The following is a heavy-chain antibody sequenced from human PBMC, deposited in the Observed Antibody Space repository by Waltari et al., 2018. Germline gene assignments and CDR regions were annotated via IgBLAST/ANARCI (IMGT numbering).Heavy chain of an antibody. V-gene: IGHV3-48*03. CDR1: GFTFSSYE. D-gene: IGHD6-13*01. J-gene: IGHJ4*02. CDR3: ARWSSSWFY. Sequence: EVQLVESGGGLVQPGGSLRLSCAASGFTFSSYEVNWVRQAPGKGLEWVSYISSSGSTIYYADSVKGRFTISRDNAKNSLYLQMNSLRAEDTAVYYCARWSSSWFYWGQGTLVTVSS. CDR2: ISSSGSTI.